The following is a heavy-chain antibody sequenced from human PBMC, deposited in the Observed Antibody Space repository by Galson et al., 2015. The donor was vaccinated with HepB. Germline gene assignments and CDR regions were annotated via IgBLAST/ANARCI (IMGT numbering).Heavy chain of an antibody. Sequence: SLRLYCAASGFIFSDFQIHWLRQVPGQELEWISYISRSDNTTYYAASVKGRFTISRDNFKNTVYLQMNGLRAEDTAVYYCAKVRGTWDTVTWHDAFGFWGQGTMVTVSS. D-gene: IGHD4-17*01. CDR1: GFIFSDFQ. V-gene: IGHV3-11*01. CDR2: ISRSDNTT. J-gene: IGHJ3*01. CDR3: AKVRGTWDTVTWHDAFGF.